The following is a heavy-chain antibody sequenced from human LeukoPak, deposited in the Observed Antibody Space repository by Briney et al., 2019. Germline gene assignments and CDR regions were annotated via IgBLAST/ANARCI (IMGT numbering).Heavy chain of an antibody. CDR3: AREFDSSAYYYMDV. D-gene: IGHD3-22*01. V-gene: IGHV4-39*02. CDR2: IYYSGST. J-gene: IGHJ6*03. Sequence: PSETLSLTCTVSGGSISSSSYYWGWIRQPPGKGLEWIGSIYYSGSTYYNPSLKSRVTISVDTSKNQFSLKLSSVTAADTAVYYCAREFDSSAYYYMDVWGKGTTVTVSS. CDR1: GGSISSSSYY.